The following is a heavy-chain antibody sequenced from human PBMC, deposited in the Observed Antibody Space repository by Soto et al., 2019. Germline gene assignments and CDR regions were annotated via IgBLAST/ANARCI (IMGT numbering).Heavy chain of an antibody. Sequence: GGSLRLSCAASGFTFSSYWMTWVRQTPGKGLEWVANIRPEGTERYYVDSVKGRFTISRDNAKKSLYLQMTSLRVEDTAVYYCARPTYSLRAFNGIDVWGQGNTVTLSS. D-gene: IGHD1-26*01. CDR1: GFTFSSYW. CDR2: IRPEGTER. J-gene: IGHJ6*02. V-gene: IGHV3-7*03. CDR3: ARPTYSLRAFNGIDV.